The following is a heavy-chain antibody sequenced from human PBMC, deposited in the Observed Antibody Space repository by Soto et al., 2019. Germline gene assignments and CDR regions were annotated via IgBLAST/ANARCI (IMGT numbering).Heavy chain of an antibody. CDR2: ISSSSSTI. CDR3: AGPRVRGVTHDYYYYMDV. Sequence: EVQLVESGGGLVQPGGSLRLSCAASGFTFSSYSMNWVRQAPGKGLEWVSYISSSSSTIYYADSVKGRFTISRDNAKNSLYLQMNSLRAEDTAVYYCAGPRVRGVTHDYYYYMDVWGKGTTVTVSS. V-gene: IGHV3-48*01. J-gene: IGHJ6*03. CDR1: GFTFSSYS. D-gene: IGHD3-10*01.